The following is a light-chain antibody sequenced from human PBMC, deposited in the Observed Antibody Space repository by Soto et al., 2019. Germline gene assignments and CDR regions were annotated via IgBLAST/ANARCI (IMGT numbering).Light chain of an antibody. Sequence: EIVLTQSPATLSLSPGERATLSCRASQRVSSYLAWYQQKPGQAPRLLIYDASNRATGIPARFSGSGSGTDVTLTISSLEPQDFAVYYCQQRSNWPPRTFGGGTKVEIK. CDR1: QRVSSY. CDR3: QQRSNWPPRT. V-gene: IGKV3-11*01. J-gene: IGKJ4*01. CDR2: DAS.